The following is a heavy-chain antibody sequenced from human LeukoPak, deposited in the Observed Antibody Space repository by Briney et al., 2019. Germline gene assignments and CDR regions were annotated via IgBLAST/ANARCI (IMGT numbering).Heavy chain of an antibody. CDR3: ARDPWGVTTGY. D-gene: IGHD4-17*01. CDR2: ISDSGGST. J-gene: IGHJ4*02. CDR1: GFTLSSYA. V-gene: IGHV3-23*01. Sequence: GGSLRLSCAASGFTLSSYAMSWVRQTPGKGLEWVSGISDSGGSTVYADSIKGRFTISRDNSKNTLYLQMNSLRAEDTAVYYCARDPWGVTTGYWGQGTLVTVSS.